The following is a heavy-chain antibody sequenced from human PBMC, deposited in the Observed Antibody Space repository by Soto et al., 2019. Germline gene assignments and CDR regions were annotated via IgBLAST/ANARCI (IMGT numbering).Heavy chain of an antibody. J-gene: IGHJ4*02. CDR3: ARAISGYVS. D-gene: IGHD5-12*01. Sequence: QVQLVQSGAEVKKPGASVKVACKASGITYTTYAIHWVRQAPGQGLEWMGWINTGNGNTRYSQRFQGRVTLNTDTSASTAYMDVSSLTSEDTAVYYCARAISGYVSGGQGTLITVSS. CDR2: INTGNGNT. CDR1: GITYTTYA. V-gene: IGHV1-3*04.